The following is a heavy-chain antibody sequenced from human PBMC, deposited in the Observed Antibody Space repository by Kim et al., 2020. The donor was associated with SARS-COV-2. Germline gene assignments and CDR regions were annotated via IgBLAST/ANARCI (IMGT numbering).Heavy chain of an antibody. CDR1: GFTFSSYS. J-gene: IGHJ6*02. Sequence: GGSLRLSCAASGFTFSSYSMNWVRQAPGKGLEWVSSISSSSSYIYYADSVKGRFTISRDNAKNSLYLQMNSLRAEDTAVYYCARSGYCSSTSCRYYYYYGMDVWGQGTTVTVSS. CDR3: ARSGYCSSTSCRYYYYYGMDV. V-gene: IGHV3-21*01. CDR2: ISSSSSYI. D-gene: IGHD2-2*01.